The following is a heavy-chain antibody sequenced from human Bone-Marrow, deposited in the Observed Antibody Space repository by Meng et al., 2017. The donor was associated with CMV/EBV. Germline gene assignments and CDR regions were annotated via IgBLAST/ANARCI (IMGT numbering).Heavy chain of an antibody. Sequence: ASVKLSCKASGYSFTGYYMHWVRHAPGQGLEWMGRINSNSDDTNYAQKFQGRVTMTRDTSIRTAYMELSRLTSDDTAVYYCARAGVVLPAGKSWFHSRGQGTLVTVSS. J-gene: IGHJ5*02. CDR3: ARAGVVLPAGKSWFHS. CDR1: GYSFTGYY. V-gene: IGHV1-2*02. CDR2: INSNSDDT. D-gene: IGHD2-2*01.